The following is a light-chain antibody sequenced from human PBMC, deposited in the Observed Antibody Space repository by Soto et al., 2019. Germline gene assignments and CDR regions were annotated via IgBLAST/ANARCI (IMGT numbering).Light chain of an antibody. Sequence: EIVLTQSPGTLSLSPGDRATLFCRASQSVSSTHLAWYHQKPGQAPRLLIYGASTRASGIPDRFSGSGSGTEFTLTISSLQSEDFAVYYCQQYNNCPSLGQGTKVDIK. V-gene: IGKV3D-15*01. CDR2: GAS. CDR1: QSVSSTH. J-gene: IGKJ1*01. CDR3: QQYNNCPS.